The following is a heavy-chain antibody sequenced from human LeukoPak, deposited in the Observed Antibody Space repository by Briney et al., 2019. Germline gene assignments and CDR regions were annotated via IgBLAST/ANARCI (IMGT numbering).Heavy chain of an antibody. J-gene: IGHJ4*02. CDR3: ARDQYSYAHAAH. Sequence: GGPLRLSCAASGFTVSSNYMSWVRQAPGKGLEWVSVIYSGGTTYYADSVKGRFTISRDNSKNTLHLQMNSLRAEDTAVYYCARDQYSYAHAAHWGQGTLVTVSS. V-gene: IGHV3-66*01. CDR2: IYSGGTT. D-gene: IGHD5-18*01. CDR1: GFTVSSNY.